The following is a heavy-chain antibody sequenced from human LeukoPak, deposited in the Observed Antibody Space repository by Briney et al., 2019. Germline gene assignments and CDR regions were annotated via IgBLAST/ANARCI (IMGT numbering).Heavy chain of an antibody. CDR2: ISGSGDST. CDR1: GFTFSSYA. CDR3: AKRGHCSRGSWPSDPFNL. J-gene: IGHJ3*01. Sequence: GGSLRLSCGASGFTFSSYAMSWIRQAPGKGLEWVSAISGSGDSTDYADSVKGPFTISRDNSKNTLYLQMNSLRADDTGMYYCAKRGHCSRGSWPSDPFNLWGQGTMATVPS. D-gene: IGHD2-15*01. V-gene: IGHV3-23*01.